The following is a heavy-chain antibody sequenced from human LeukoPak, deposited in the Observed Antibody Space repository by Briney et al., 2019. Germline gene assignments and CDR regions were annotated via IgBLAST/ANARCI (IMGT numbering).Heavy chain of an antibody. CDR2: ISGSGGST. V-gene: IGHV3-23*01. CDR1: GFTFNIYA. CDR3: AKDATWIQLWFAD. D-gene: IGHD5-18*01. J-gene: IGHJ4*02. Sequence: PGGSLRLSCAASGFTFNIYAMSWVRQAPGKGLEWVSAISGSGGSTYYADSAKGRFTISRDNSKNTLYLQMNSLRAEDTAVYYCAKDATWIQLWFADWGQGTLVTVSS.